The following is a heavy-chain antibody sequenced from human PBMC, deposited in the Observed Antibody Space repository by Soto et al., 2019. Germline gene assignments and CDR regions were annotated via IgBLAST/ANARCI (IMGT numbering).Heavy chain of an antibody. J-gene: IGHJ6*02. CDR1: GFTFSSYG. V-gene: IGHV3-33*01. Sequence: GGSLRLSCAASGFTFSSYGMHWVRQAPGKGLEWVAVIWYDGSNKYYADSVKGRFTISRDNSKNTLYLQMNSLRAEDTAVYYCARAYSSSWLIYYGMDVWGQGTTVTVSS. CDR2: IWYDGSNK. CDR3: ARAYSSSWLIYYGMDV. D-gene: IGHD6-13*01.